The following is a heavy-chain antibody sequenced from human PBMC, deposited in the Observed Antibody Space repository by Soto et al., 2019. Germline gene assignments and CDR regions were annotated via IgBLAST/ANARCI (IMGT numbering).Heavy chain of an antibody. V-gene: IGHV2-5*02. CDR2: IYWDDDK. Sequence: QITLKESGPTLVKPTQTLTLTCTFSGFSLSTRGVGVGWIRQPTGKAPEWLALIYWDDDKRYSPSLKTRLTISKDTSKNQVVDTMTNMDPVDTATYYCAHRRRYSSGWYVGFDYWGQGTLVTVSS. J-gene: IGHJ4*02. D-gene: IGHD6-13*01. CDR1: GFSLSTRGVG. CDR3: AHRRRYSSGWYVGFDY.